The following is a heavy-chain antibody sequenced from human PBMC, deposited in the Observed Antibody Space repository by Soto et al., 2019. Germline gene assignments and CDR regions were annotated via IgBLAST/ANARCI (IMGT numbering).Heavy chain of an antibody. V-gene: IGHV4-34*01. CDR3: AAAPGRRLVTNYYYYGMDV. CDR1: GGSFSGYY. D-gene: IGHD6-13*01. Sequence: PSETLSLTCAVFGGSFSGYYWTWIRQPPDKGLEWIGELNHSGSTKYNPSLRSRVTISTDTSKNLFSLKLTSVTAADTAVYYCAAAPGRRLVTNYYYYGMDVWGQGTTVTVSS. CDR2: LNHSGST. J-gene: IGHJ6*02.